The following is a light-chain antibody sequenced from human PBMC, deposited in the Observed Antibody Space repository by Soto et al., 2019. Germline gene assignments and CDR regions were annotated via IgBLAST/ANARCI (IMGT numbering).Light chain of an antibody. CDR3: QQYGSSPRT. Sequence: EIVLTQSPGTLSLSQGGRATLSCRASQSISSRYLGWYQQKPGQAPRLLIYGASSRATGIPDRFSGSGSGTDFTLTISRLEPEDFAVYYCQQYGSSPRTFGQGTKVDIK. CDR1: QSISSRY. J-gene: IGKJ1*01. V-gene: IGKV3-20*01. CDR2: GAS.